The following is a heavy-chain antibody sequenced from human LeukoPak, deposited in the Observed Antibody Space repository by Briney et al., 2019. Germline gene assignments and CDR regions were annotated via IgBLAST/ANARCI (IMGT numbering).Heavy chain of an antibody. V-gene: IGHV3-7*01. J-gene: IGHJ4*02. D-gene: IGHD3-22*01. CDR3: AGEGRGYKVAKFDY. Sequence: GGSLRLSCAASGFTFSSYWMSWVRQAPGEGLEWVANIKQDGSEKYYVDSVEGRFTISRDNAKNSLYLQMNSLRAEDTAVYYCAGEGRGYKVAKFDYWGQGTLVTVSS. CDR2: IKQDGSEK. CDR1: GFTFSSYW.